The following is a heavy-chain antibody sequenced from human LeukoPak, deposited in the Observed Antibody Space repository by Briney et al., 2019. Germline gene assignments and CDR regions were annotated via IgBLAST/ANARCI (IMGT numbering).Heavy chain of an antibody. CDR2: IYYSGST. V-gene: IGHV4-61*05. D-gene: IGHD2-15*01. CDR3: ARVKGYCSGGSCYSGIGFDY. J-gene: IGHJ4*02. CDR1: GGSINSSYYY. Sequence: SETLSLTCTVSGGSINSSYYYWGWIRQPPGKGLEWIGYIYYSGSTNYNPSLKSRVTISVDTSENQFSLKLSSVTAADTAVYYCARVKGYCSGGSCYSGIGFDYWGQGTLVTVSS.